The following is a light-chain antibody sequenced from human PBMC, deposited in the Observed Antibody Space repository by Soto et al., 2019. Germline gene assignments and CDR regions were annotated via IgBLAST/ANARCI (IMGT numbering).Light chain of an antibody. V-gene: IGLV2-8*01. CDR1: SSDVGGYDY. Sequence: QSALTQPPSPSGSPGQSVTISCTGTSSDVGGYDYVSWHQHHPGKAPELMIYEVSKRPSGVPDRFSGSKSGNTASLTVSRLQAEDEADYYCSSYAGNNNVVFGGGTKLTVL. CDR2: EVS. J-gene: IGLJ2*01. CDR3: SSYAGNNNVV.